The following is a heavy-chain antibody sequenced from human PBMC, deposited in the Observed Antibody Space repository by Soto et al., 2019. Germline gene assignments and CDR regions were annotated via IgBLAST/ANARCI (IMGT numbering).Heavy chain of an antibody. J-gene: IGHJ6*03. V-gene: IGHV4-59*01. Sequence: SETLSLTCTVSGGSISSYYWSWIRQPPGKGLEWIGYIYYSGSTNYNPSLKSRVTISVDTSKNQFSLKLSSVTAADTAVYYCARDSGSLSITGTTSHYVDVWGKGTTVTVSS. D-gene: IGHD1-7*01. CDR1: GGSISSYY. CDR2: IYYSGST. CDR3: ARDSGSLSITGTTSHYVDV.